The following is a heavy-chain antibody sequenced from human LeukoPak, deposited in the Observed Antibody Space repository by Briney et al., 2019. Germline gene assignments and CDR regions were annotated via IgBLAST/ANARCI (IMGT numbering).Heavy chain of an antibody. J-gene: IGHJ4*02. Sequence: ASVKVSCKASGYTFTGYYVHWVRQAPGQGLEWMGWIDPNSGGANYAQKFQGRVTMTRDTSISTAYLELSRLTSDDTAVYYCARSVKIRPSDSYDSSGYFQGYFDYWGQGTLVTVSS. CDR1: GYTFTGYY. CDR2: IDPNSGGA. CDR3: ARSVKIRPSDSYDSSGYFQGYFDY. D-gene: IGHD3-22*01. V-gene: IGHV1-2*02.